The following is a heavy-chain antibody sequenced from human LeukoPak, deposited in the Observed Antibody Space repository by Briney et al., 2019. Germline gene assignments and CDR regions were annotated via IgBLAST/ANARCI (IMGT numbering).Heavy chain of an antibody. CDR2: IIPIFGTA. D-gene: IGHD2-2*01. Sequence: GASVKVSCKASGGTFSSYAISWVRQAPGQGLEWMGGIIPIFGTANYAQKFQGRVTIAADESTSTAYMELSSLRSEDTAVYYCARGLLSTSYYYYMDVWRKGTTVTVSS. V-gene: IGHV1-69*13. CDR1: GGTFSSYA. CDR3: ARGLLSTSYYYYMDV. J-gene: IGHJ6*03.